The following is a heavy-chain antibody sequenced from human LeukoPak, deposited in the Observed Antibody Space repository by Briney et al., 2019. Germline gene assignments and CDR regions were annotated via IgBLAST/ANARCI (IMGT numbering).Heavy chain of an antibody. CDR2: ISYDGSNK. D-gene: IGHD3-22*01. Sequence: PGRSVRLSCAASGFTFSSYAMHWVRQAPGKGLEWVAVISYDGSNKYYAASVKGRFAISRDNSKNTLYLQMNSLRAEDTAVYYCAYSSGYHGYFDYWGQGTLVTVSS. CDR1: GFTFSSYA. CDR3: AYSSGYHGYFDY. V-gene: IGHV3-30*09. J-gene: IGHJ4*02.